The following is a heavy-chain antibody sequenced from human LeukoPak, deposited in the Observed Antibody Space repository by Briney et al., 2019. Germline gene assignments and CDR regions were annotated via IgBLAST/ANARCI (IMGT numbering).Heavy chain of an antibody. D-gene: IGHD3-9*01. J-gene: IGHJ6*04. CDR2: IIHIFGTA. CDR1: GGTFSSYA. CDR3: ARAHTHLTGYYTGYYGMDV. V-gene: IGHV1-69*01. Sequence: GSSVKVSCKASGGTFSSYAISWVRQAPGQGLEWMGGIIHIFGTANYAQKFQGRVTITADESTSTAYMELSSLRSEDTAVYYCARAHTHLTGYYTGYYGMDVWGKGTTVTVSS.